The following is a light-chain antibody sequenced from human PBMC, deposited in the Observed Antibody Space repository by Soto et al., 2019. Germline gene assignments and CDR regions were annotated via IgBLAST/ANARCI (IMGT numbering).Light chain of an antibody. V-gene: IGKV3-20*01. CDR2: GAS. J-gene: IGKJ1*01. Sequence: EIXLTQSAATLXLYPGEGDSLXCRASQSVSSSLVWYQQTPGKAHRLLISGASNRATVITERFSGSGSGKDFTLTISRLEPEDLAVYDCQQYGSSGTFGQGTKVDI. CDR3: QQYGSSGT. CDR1: QSVSSS.